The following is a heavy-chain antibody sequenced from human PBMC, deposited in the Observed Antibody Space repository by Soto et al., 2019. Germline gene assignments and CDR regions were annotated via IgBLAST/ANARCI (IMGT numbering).Heavy chain of an antibody. V-gene: IGHV4-31*03. Sequence: PSETLSLTCTVSGGSISSGGYYWSWIRQHPGKGLEWIGYIYYSGSTYYNPSLKSRVTISVDTSKNQFSLKLSSVTAADTAVYYCAREINWGSSYFDYWGQGTLVTVSS. D-gene: IGHD7-27*01. CDR2: IYYSGST. CDR3: AREINWGSSYFDY. CDR1: GGSISSGGYY. J-gene: IGHJ4*02.